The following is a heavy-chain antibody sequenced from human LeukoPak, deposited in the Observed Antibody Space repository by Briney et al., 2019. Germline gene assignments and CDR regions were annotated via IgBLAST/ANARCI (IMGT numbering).Heavy chain of an antibody. CDR2: ISYDGSNK. V-gene: IGHV3-30-3*01. CDR1: GFTFSSYA. D-gene: IGHD3-22*01. J-gene: IGHJ6*02. Sequence: GGSLRLSCAASGFTFSSYAMHWVRQAPGKGLEWVAVISYDGSNKYYADSVKGRFTISRDNSKSTLYLQMNSLRAEDTAVYYCAREGHIVVVLDPYGMDVWGQGTTVTVSS. CDR3: AREGHIVVVLDPYGMDV.